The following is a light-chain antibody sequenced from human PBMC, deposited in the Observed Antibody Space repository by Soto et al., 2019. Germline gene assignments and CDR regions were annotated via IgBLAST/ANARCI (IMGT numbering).Light chain of an antibody. CDR1: QSVSSH. V-gene: IGKV3-20*01. CDR3: QQYGTLPLT. Sequence: EIVMTQSPATVSVSTGERATLSCRASQSVSSHLAWYQQKPGQAPRLLIFGASSRATGIPDRFSGSGSGTDFTLTISRLEPEDFAVFYCQQYGTLPLTFGGGTKVDIK. J-gene: IGKJ4*01. CDR2: GAS.